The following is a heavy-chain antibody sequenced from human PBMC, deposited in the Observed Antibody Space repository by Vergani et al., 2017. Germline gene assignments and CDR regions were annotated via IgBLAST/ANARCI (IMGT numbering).Heavy chain of an antibody. V-gene: IGHV3-23*01. D-gene: IGHD2-8*02. J-gene: IGHJ6*03. Sequence: EVQLLESGGNLVQPGGSLRLSCAASGFTFTNFAMTWVRQAPGEGLEWVSGISGSGGFTYYADSVKGRFTISRDNSKNTMFLQMNNLRAEDTAVYYCAKDRGDWRYSRYFYNYYMDVWGKGTTVTVSS. CDR2: ISGSGGFT. CDR1: GFTFTNFA. CDR3: AKDRGDWRYSRYFYNYYMDV.